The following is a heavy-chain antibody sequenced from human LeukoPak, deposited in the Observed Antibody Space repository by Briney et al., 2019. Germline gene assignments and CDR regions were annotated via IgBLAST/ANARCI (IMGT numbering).Heavy chain of an antibody. J-gene: IGHJ6*02. Sequence: GGSLRPSCSASGFTFSSYAMRWVRQAPGKGLEYVSAISSNGGSTYYADSVKGRFTISRDNSKNTLYLQMSSLRAEDTAVYYCVKGMEDYDILTGVLDVWGQGTTVTVSS. V-gene: IGHV3-64D*06. CDR3: VKGMEDYDILTGVLDV. D-gene: IGHD3-9*01. CDR2: ISSNGGST. CDR1: GFTFSSYA.